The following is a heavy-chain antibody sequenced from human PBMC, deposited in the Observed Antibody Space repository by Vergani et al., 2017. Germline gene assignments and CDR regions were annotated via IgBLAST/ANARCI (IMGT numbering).Heavy chain of an antibody. CDR2: ISGSGGST. CDR3: AKGSVVPAAINYYYGMDV. CDR1: GFTFSSYA. J-gene: IGHJ6*02. V-gene: IGHV3-23*01. Sequence: EVQLLESGGGLVQPGGSLRLSCAASGFTFSSYAMSWVRQAPGKGLEWVSAISGSGGSTYYADSVRGRFTISIDNSKNTLYLQMNSLRAEDTAVYYCAKGSVVPAAINYYYGMDVWGQGTTVTVSS. D-gene: IGHD2-2*01.